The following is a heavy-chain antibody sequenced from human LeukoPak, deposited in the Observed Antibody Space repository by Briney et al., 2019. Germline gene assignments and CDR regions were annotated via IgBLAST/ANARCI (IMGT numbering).Heavy chain of an antibody. V-gene: IGHV3-48*02. CDR2: ISHTGSPT. CDR1: EFIFSSHS. J-gene: IGHJ4*02. CDR3: ARDRGYCDSEGCYRFFDS. Sequence: GGSLRLSCAASEFIFSSHSMNWVRQAPGKGLEWVAYISHTGSPTNYADSVKGRFTISRDNAKNSVYLQMNSLRDEDTAVYYCARDRGYCDSEGCYRFFDSWGQGTLVTVSS. D-gene: IGHD3-16*01.